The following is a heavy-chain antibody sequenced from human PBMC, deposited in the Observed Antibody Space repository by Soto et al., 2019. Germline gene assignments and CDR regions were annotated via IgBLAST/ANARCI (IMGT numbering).Heavy chain of an antibody. Sequence: PSQTLSLTCAISGDSVSSNSAAWNWIRQSPSRGLEWLGRTYYRSKWYNDYAVSVKSRITINPDTSKNQFSLQLNSVTPEDTAVYYYAREFPGYSSSWYSYSKASKNWFDPWGQGTLVTVSS. CDR1: GDSVSSNSAA. J-gene: IGHJ5*02. V-gene: IGHV6-1*01. CDR2: TYYRSKWYN. D-gene: IGHD6-13*01. CDR3: AREFPGYSSSWYSYSKASKNWFDP.